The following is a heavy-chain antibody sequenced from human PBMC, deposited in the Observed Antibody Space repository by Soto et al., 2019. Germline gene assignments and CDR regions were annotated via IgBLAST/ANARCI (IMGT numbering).Heavy chain of an antibody. CDR1: GGTFSSYT. D-gene: IGHD3-9*01. V-gene: IGHV1-69*02. CDR2: IIPILGIA. CDR3: ARYRARLRYFDWYDAFDI. Sequence: SVKVSCKASGGTFSSYTISWVRQAPGQGLEWMGRIIPILGIANYAQKFQGRVTITADKSTSTAYMELSSLRSEDTAVYYCARYRARLRYFDWYDAFDIWGQGTMVTVSS. J-gene: IGHJ3*02.